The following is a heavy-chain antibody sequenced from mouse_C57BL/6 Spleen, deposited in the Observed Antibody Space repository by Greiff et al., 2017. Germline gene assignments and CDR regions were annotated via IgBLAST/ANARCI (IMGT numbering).Heavy chain of an antibody. D-gene: IGHD2-3*01. CDR3: ARDERLLFDY. CDR2: INPGSGGT. V-gene: IGHV1-54*01. J-gene: IGHJ2*01. Sequence: VQRVESGAELVRPGTSVKVSCKASGYAFTNYLIEWVKQRPGQGLEWIGVINPGSGGTNYNEKFKGKATLTADKSSSTAYMQLSSLTSEYSAVYFCARDERLLFDYWGQGTTLTVSS. CDR1: GYAFTNYL.